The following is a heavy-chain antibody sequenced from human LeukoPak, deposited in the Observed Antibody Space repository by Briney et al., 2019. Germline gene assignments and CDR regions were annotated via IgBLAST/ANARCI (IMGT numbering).Heavy chain of an antibody. V-gene: IGHV1-8*01. CDR2: MNPNSGNT. D-gene: IGHD4-17*01. CDR3: ASSHDYGDYSDY. J-gene: IGHJ4*02. CDR1: GYTFTSYD. Sequence: ASVKVSCNASGYTFTSYDINWVRQATGQGLEWMGWMNPNSGNTGYAQKFQGRVTMTRNTSISTAYMELSSLRSEDTAVYYCASSHDYGDYSDYWGQGTLVTVSS.